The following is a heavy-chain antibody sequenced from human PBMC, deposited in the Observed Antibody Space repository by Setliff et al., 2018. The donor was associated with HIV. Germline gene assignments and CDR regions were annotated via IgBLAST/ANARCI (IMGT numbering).Heavy chain of an antibody. CDR2: VSGLGGGTI. CDR3: ARAGVVEGYYYYYYMDV. CDR1: GFTFDSYS. D-gene: IGHD2-15*01. J-gene: IGHJ6*03. V-gene: IGHV3-48*01. Sequence: GGSLRLSCATSGFTFDSYSIIWVRQAPGKGLEWVSYVSGLGGGTIYYADAVRGRFTISRDDAEKSVYLQMNSLRAEDTAVYYCARAGVVEGYYYYYYMDVWGKGTTVTVSS.